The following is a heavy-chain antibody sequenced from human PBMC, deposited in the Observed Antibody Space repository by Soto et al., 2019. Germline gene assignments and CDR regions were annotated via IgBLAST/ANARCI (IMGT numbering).Heavy chain of an antibody. J-gene: IGHJ6*03. Sequence: GGSLRLSCAASGFTFSSYAMSWVRQAPGKGLEWVSAISGSGGSTYYADSVKGRFTISRDNSKNTLYLQMNSLRAEDTAVYYCAKGPHSASGYYYMDVWGEGTTVTVSS. D-gene: IGHD3-10*01. CDR2: ISGSGGST. CDR1: GFTFSSYA. CDR3: AKGPHSASGYYYMDV. V-gene: IGHV3-23*01.